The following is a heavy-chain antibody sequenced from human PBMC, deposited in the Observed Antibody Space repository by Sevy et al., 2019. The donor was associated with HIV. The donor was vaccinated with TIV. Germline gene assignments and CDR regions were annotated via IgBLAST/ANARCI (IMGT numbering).Heavy chain of an antibody. V-gene: IGHV3-48*02. Sequence: GGSLRLSCAVSGFTLSSHSMNWVRQAPGKGLEWLSPIRGDDENKYYADSVQGRFTIYRDDASNSVHLQMNSLRDEDTAVYYCARRSNPGQAASDIWGQGTVVTVSS. CDR1: GFTLSSHS. CDR3: ARRSNPGQAASDI. CDR2: IRGDDENK. D-gene: IGHD1-26*01. J-gene: IGHJ3*02.